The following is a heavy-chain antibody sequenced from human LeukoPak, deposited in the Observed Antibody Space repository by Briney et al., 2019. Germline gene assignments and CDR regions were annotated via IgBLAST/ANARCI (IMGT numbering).Heavy chain of an antibody. CDR2: ISSSGSTI. D-gene: IGHD6-13*01. CDR1: GFTFSSYS. Sequence: PGGSLRLSCAASGFTFSSYSMNWVRQAPGKGLEWVSYISSSGSTIYYADSVKGRFTISRDNAKNSLYLQMNSLRAEDTAVYYCAIYARIAAAGSGAEYFQHWGQGTLVTVSS. CDR3: AIYARIAAAGSGAEYFQH. J-gene: IGHJ1*01. V-gene: IGHV3-48*04.